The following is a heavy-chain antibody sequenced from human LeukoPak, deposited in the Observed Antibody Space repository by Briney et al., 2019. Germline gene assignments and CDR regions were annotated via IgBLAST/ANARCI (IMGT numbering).Heavy chain of an antibody. D-gene: IGHD5-18*01. CDR2: ISGSGSTT. CDR1: GVTFSSYT. Sequence: GGSLRLSCTASGVTFSSYTMNWVRQASGKGLEWVSYISGSGSTTYYADSVKGRFTISRDNAKNSLYPQMNSLRAEDTAVYYCASGYNYDRMDVWGKGTTVTVSS. V-gene: IGHV3-48*04. CDR3: ASGYNYDRMDV. J-gene: IGHJ6*03.